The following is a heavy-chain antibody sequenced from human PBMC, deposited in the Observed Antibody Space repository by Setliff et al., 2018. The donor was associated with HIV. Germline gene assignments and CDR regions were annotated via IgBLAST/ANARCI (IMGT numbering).Heavy chain of an antibody. CDR3: ARGKVLRGNILYY. D-gene: IGHD2-8*01. Sequence: AASVKVSCKASGYTFINYDIYWVRQTTGQGLGWMGWMNPDSGNTGYARKFQGRVTTTRNTSISTAYMDLSSLRSEDTAVYYCARGKVLRGNILYYWGQGTLVTVSS. V-gene: IGHV1-8*02. CDR2: MNPDSGNT. CDR1: GYTFINYD. J-gene: IGHJ4*02.